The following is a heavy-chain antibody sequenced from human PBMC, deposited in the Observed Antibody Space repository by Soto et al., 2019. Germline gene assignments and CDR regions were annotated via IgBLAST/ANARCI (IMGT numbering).Heavy chain of an antibody. D-gene: IGHD2-2*01. CDR2: IWYDGSNK. V-gene: IGHV3-33*06. CDR3: AKDSEYQRPYYFDY. CDR1: GFTFSSYG. J-gene: IGHJ4*02. Sequence: PGGSLRLSCAASGFTFSSYGMHWVRQAPGKGLEWVAVIWYDGSNKYYADSVKGRFTISRDNSKNTLYLQMNSLRAEDTAVYYCAKDSEYQRPYYFDYWGQGTLVTVSS.